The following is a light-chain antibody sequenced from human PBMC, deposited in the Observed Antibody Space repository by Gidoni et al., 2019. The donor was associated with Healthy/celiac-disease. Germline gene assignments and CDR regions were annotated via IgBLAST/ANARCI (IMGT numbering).Light chain of an antibody. Sequence: QSVLTQPPSVSGAPGQRVTISCSGRSANLGAGYVVQWYKQFPGTVPTLLIFRDSRRPTGVPDRFSCSRSGASASLAITGLLPDDEADYYCQSFDKSLSAWVFGGGTKLTVL. CDR1: SANLGAGYV. V-gene: IGLV1-40*01. CDR3: QSFDKSLSAWV. CDR2: RDS. J-gene: IGLJ3*02.